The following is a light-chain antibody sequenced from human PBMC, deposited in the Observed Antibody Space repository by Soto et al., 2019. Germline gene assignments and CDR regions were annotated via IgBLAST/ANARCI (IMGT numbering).Light chain of an antibody. V-gene: IGKV1D-12*01. CDR1: QGISRS. CDR3: QQADTFPIT. CDR2: AAS. Sequence: DIQMTQSPSSVSASVGDRISIRCQASQGISRSLAWYQQKPGKDHNLLIYAASSLQSGVPSRFSGSGFGTDFTLTISSLQTEDSAIYYCQQADTFPITFGPGTRLEI. J-gene: IGKJ5*01.